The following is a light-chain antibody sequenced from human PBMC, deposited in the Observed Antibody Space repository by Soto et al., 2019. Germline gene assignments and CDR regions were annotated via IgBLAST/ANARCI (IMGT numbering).Light chain of an antibody. CDR1: QSVTNN. CDR2: GAS. CDR3: QQYGSSGT. V-gene: IGKV3-20*01. Sequence: EIVMTQSPDTLSVSPGERATLSCRASQSVTNNLAWYQQKPGQAPRLLIYGASNRATGIPDRFSGSGSGTDFTLTISRLEPEDFAVYYCQQYGSSGTFGQGTKVDIK. J-gene: IGKJ1*01.